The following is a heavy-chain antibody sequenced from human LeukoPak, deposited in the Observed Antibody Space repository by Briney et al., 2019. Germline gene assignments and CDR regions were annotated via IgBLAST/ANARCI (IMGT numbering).Heavy chain of an antibody. J-gene: IGHJ3*02. Sequence: SETLSLTCTVSGGSISSSSYYWGWIRQPPGKGLEWIGSIYYSGSTYYNPSLKSRVTISVDTSKNQFSLKLSSVTAADTAVYYCARDLEWELPPAGAFDIWGQGTMVTVSS. D-gene: IGHD1-26*01. V-gene: IGHV4-39*07. CDR2: IYYSGST. CDR1: GGSISSSSYY. CDR3: ARDLEWELPPAGAFDI.